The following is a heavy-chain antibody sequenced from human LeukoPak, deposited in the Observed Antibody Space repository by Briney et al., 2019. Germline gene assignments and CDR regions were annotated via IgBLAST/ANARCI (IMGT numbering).Heavy chain of an antibody. Sequence: SETLSLTCNVTGDSISSDYWSWIRQSPGKGLEWIGFIFHSGTTDYNPALQSRVAISIDKSKNQFSLKMTSVTAADTAVYYCARTRPQDYSTSYMGVWGKGTTVTVSS. CDR1: GDSISSDY. V-gene: IGHV4-59*08. D-gene: IGHD4-11*01. CDR3: ARTRPQDYSTSYMGV. CDR2: IFHSGTT. J-gene: IGHJ6*04.